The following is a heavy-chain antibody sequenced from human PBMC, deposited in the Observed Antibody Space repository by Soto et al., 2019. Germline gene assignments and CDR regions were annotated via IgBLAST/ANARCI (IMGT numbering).Heavy chain of an antibody. Sequence: GGSLRLSCGASGFAFSSSRMHWVRQAPGKGLVWVSRITADGSDASYADSVKGRFTISRDNAKNTVYLEMNSLRAEDTAVYYCAAFVVVTAGNYWGQGALVTVSS. J-gene: IGHJ4*02. D-gene: IGHD2-21*02. CDR2: ITADGSDA. CDR1: GFAFSSSR. V-gene: IGHV3-74*01. CDR3: AAFVVVTAGNY.